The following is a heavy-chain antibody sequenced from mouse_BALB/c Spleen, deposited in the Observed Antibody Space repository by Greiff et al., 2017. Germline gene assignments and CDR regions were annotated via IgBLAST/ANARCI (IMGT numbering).Heavy chain of an antibody. V-gene: IGHV14-3*02. CDR1: GFNIKDTY. D-gene: IGHD1-1*01. CDR3: GGYYYGSSLDC. Sequence: VQLQQSGAELVKPGASVKLSCTASGFNIKDTYMHWVKQRPEQGLEWIGRIDPANGNTKYDPKFQGKATITADTSSNTAYLQLSSLTSEDTAVYYWGGYYYGSSLDCWAKGTTPPVS. J-gene: IGHJ2*01. CDR2: IDPANGNT.